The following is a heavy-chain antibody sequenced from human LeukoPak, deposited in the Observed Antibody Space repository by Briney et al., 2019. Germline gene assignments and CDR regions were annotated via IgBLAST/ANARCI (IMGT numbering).Heavy chain of an antibody. CDR3: ARDSSDVLTGYYHF. Sequence: ASVKVSCKTSGYTFNDYYVHWVRQAPGQGLEWMGWINPNSGRTNYAPKFQGRFTLTTDTSISTAYMELSGLISGDTALYYCARDSSDVLTGYYHFWGQGTLVTVSS. J-gene: IGHJ4*02. CDR2: INPNSGRT. V-gene: IGHV1-2*02. D-gene: IGHD3-9*01. CDR1: GYTFNDYY.